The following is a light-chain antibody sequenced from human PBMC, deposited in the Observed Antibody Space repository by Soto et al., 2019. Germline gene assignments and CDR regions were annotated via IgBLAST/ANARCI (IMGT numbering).Light chain of an antibody. J-gene: IGKJ3*01. CDR3: QQYYSTPFT. V-gene: IGKV4-1*01. Sequence: DIVMTQSPDSLAVSLGERATINCKSSQSVLYSSNNKNYLAWYQQKPGQPPKLLIYWASTRDSGVPDRFSGSGSGTEFTLTISSLQAEDVAVYYCQQYYSTPFTFGPGTKVDIK. CDR2: WAS. CDR1: QSVLYSSNNKNY.